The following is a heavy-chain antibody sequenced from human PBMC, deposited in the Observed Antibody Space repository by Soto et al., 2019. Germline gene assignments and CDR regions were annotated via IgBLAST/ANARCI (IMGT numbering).Heavy chain of an antibody. CDR2: IIPILDIA. V-gene: IGHV1-69*02. Sequence: QVQLVQSGAEVKKPGSSVKVSCKASGGTFSSYTISWVRQAPGQGLEWMGRIIPILDIANYAQKFQGRVTITADKSTSTAYMELSSLRSEDTAVYYCATFRGVNAFDIWGQGTMVTVSS. D-gene: IGHD3-10*01. CDR3: ATFRGVNAFDI. J-gene: IGHJ3*02. CDR1: GGTFSSYT.